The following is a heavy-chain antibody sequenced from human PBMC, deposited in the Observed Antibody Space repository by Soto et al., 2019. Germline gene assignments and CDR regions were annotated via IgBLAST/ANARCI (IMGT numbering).Heavy chain of an antibody. CDR2: ISYIGVT. Sequence: PSETLSLTCAVSGGSISTTGSSWMWIRQSPGKGLEWLGYISYIGVTYYNPSLKSRGSMSLDRSKNQFSLRLNSVTAADTAVYYCARSYYDSSGYYSSWFDPWGQGTLVTVSS. CDR3: ARSYYDSSGYYSSWFDP. D-gene: IGHD3-22*01. V-gene: IGHV4-30-2*06. J-gene: IGHJ5*02. CDR1: GGSISTTGSS.